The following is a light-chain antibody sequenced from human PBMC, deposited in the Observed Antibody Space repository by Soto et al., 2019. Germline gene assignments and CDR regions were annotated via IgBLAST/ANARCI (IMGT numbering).Light chain of an antibody. V-gene: IGKV3-20*01. J-gene: IGKJ1*01. Sequence: ESVLTQSPGSLSLCQGERATLSCRASQSVSNNYLAWYQQKPGQAPRLLIYGASNRATGIPDRFSGSGSGTDFTLTISRLEPEDFAVYYCQQYGSSGTFGQGTKVDIK. CDR2: GAS. CDR3: QQYGSSGT. CDR1: QSVSNNY.